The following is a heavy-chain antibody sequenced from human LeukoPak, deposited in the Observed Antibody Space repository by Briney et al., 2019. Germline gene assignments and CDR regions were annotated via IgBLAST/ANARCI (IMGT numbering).Heavy chain of an antibody. CDR2: NT. CDR3: ASSYSSSDQKIDY. V-gene: IGHV4-39*01. J-gene: IGHJ4*02. D-gene: IGHD3-22*01. Sequence: SETLSLTCTASGASISSSTYYWGWIRQPPGKGLEWIGSNTYYNPSLKSRVTISVDTSKNQFSLKVRSLTAADTAVYYCASSYSSSDQKIDYWGQGILVTVSS. CDR1: GASISSSTYY.